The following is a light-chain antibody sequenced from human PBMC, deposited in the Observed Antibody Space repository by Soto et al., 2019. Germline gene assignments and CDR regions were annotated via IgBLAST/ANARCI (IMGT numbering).Light chain of an antibody. Sequence: EIVLTQSPGTLSLSPGERATLSCRASQSVSSNYLAWYQQKPGQAPRLLIYGASSRATGIPDRFSGSGSGTDFTLTISRLEPEDFAVYYCQQYDTSLPRTFGQGTKVEIK. CDR2: GAS. CDR3: QQYDTSLPRT. V-gene: IGKV3-20*01. CDR1: QSVSSNY. J-gene: IGKJ1*01.